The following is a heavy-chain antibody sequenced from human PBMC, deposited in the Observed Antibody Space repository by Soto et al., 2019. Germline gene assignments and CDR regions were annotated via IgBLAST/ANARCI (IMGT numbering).Heavy chain of an antibody. J-gene: IGHJ4*02. Sequence: TSETQSLTSTVSGGSISSSSYYWGWIRQPPGKGLEWIGSIYYSGSTYYNPSLKSRVTISVDTSKNQFSLELSSLRSEDTAVYYCAAAQGSGSYVASGWSSFDYWGQGTLVTVSS. CDR2: IYYSGST. CDR3: AAAQGSGSYVASGWSSFDY. V-gene: IGHV4-39*07. D-gene: IGHD3-10*01. CDR1: GGSISSSSYY.